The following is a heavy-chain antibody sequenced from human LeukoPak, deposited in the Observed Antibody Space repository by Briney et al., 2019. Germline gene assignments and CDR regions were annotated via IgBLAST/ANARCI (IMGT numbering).Heavy chain of an antibody. Sequence: PGGSLRLSCAASGFAFSTYAMTWVRQAPGKGLEWVSTLSDTGSMIYYADSVKGRFTISRDNSKNTVYLQMNSLRADDTAVYYCVKDGGIYPACYFEYWGQGTLVTVSS. CDR3: VKDGGIYPACYFEY. CDR2: LSDTGSMI. J-gene: IGHJ4*02. CDR1: GFAFSTYA. V-gene: IGHV3-23*01. D-gene: IGHD1-26*01.